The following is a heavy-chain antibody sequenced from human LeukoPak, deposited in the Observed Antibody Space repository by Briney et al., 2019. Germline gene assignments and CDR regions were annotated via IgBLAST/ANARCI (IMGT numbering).Heavy chain of an antibody. J-gene: IGHJ6*04. Sequence: PGGSLRLSCAASGFTFSSYAMNWVRQAPGKGLEWVSSISSSSTYIYYADSVKGRFTISRDDAKSSLYLQMNSLRAEDTAVYYYARDWSGWDVWGKGTTVTVSS. CDR1: GFTFSSYA. CDR2: ISSSSTYI. CDR3: ARDWSGWDV. D-gene: IGHD3-3*01. V-gene: IGHV3-21*01.